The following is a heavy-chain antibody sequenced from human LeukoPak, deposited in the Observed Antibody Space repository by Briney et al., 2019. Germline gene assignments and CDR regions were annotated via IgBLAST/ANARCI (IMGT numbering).Heavy chain of an antibody. Sequence: SETLSLTCTVSGGSISSYYWSWIRQPPGKGLEWIGYIYYSGSTNYNPSLKSRVTISVDASKNQFSLKLSSVTAADTAVYYCARGYYGDSTVFDYWGQGTLVTVSS. CDR3: ARGYYGDSTVFDY. J-gene: IGHJ4*02. V-gene: IGHV4-59*08. D-gene: IGHD4-17*01. CDR1: GGSISSYY. CDR2: IYYSGST.